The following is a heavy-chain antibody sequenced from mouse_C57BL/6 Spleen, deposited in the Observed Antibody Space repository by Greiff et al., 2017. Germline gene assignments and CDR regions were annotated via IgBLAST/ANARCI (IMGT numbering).Heavy chain of an antibody. J-gene: IGHJ4*01. V-gene: IGHV2-6-1*01. CDR1: GFSLTSYG. Sequence: VQVVESGPGLVAPSQSLSITCTVSGFSLTSYGVHWVRQPPGKGLEWLVVIWSDGSTTYNSALKSRLSISKDNSKSQVFLKMNSLQTDDTAMYYCARQGRSYGNYDAMDYWGQGTSVTVSS. CDR3: ARQGRSYGNYDAMDY. CDR2: IWSDGST. D-gene: IGHD2-1*01.